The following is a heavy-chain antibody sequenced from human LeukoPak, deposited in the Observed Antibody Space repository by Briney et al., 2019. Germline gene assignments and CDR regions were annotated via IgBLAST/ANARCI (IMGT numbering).Heavy chain of an antibody. Sequence: KSSETLSLTCTVSGDSISNYYWSWIRQPPGKGLEWIGYIYYSGGTNYNPSLKSRVTISVDTSKNQFSLKLSSVTAADTAVYYCARARYAGWFDPWGQGTLVTVSS. CDR2: IYYSGGT. CDR1: GDSISNYY. J-gene: IGHJ5*02. CDR3: ARARYAGWFDP. V-gene: IGHV4-59*01. D-gene: IGHD2-8*01.